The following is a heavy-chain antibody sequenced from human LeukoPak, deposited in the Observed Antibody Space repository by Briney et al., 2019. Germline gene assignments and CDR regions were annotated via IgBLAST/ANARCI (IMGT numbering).Heavy chain of an antibody. J-gene: IGHJ3*02. V-gene: IGHV1-46*01. D-gene: IGHD3-22*01. CDR1: GYTFTSYY. CDR3: ARDYSSGEVAFDI. CDR2: INPSGGST. Sequence: WASVTVSCTASGYTFTSYYMHWVRRAPGQGLEWMGIINPSGGSTSYAQKFQGRVTMTRDMSTSTVYMELSSLRSEDTAVYYCARDYSSGEVAFDIWGQGTMVTVSS.